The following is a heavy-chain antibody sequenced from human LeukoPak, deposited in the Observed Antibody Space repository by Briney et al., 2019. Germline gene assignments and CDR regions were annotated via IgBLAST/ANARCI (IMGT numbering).Heavy chain of an antibody. J-gene: IGHJ4*02. V-gene: IGHV1-8*01. CDR2: MNPKTGNT. Sequence: GASVKVSCKASGYTFTNFDINWVRQATGQGLEWMGWMNPKTGNTGSAQKLQGRVTITGNTSISTAYMELSSLRSEDTAVYYCASFQKQVWGQGTLVTVSS. CDR1: GYTFTNFD. CDR3: ASFQKQV.